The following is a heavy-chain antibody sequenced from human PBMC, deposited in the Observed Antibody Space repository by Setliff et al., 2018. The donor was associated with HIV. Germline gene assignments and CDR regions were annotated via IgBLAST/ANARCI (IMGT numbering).Heavy chain of an antibody. J-gene: IGHJ4*02. Sequence: ASVKVSCKASGFPFSNYAIHWVRQAPGQRLEWMGWINVDSGNTKYLQDLQGRVTITSDTSATTAYMEVSNLRSEDMAVYYCARERDSNGYQFDYWGQGTLVTVSS. V-gene: IGHV1-3*03. CDR1: GFPFSNYA. CDR3: ARERDSNGYQFDY. D-gene: IGHD3-22*01. CDR2: INVDSGNT.